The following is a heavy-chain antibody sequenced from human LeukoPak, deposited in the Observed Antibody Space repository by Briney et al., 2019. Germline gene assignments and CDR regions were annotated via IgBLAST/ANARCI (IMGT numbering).Heavy chain of an antibody. D-gene: IGHD5-24*01. Sequence: PGRSLRLSCAASGFTFSSYAMSWVRQAPGKGLEWVSAISGSGGSTYYADSVKGRFTISRDNSKHTLHLQMTSLRAEDTAVYYCAKDREEVEMATIVDYWGEGTLVTVSS. CDR2: ISGSGGST. J-gene: IGHJ4*02. V-gene: IGHV3-23*01. CDR1: GFTFSSYA. CDR3: AKDREEVEMATIVDY.